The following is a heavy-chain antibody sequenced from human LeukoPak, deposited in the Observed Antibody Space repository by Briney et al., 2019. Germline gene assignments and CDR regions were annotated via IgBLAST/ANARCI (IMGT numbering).Heavy chain of an antibody. CDR2: FYYSGST. J-gene: IGHJ5*02. V-gene: IGHV4-59*01. D-gene: IGHD3-9*01. Sequence: SETLSLTCSVSGGSISSYYWSWIRPPPGKGLEWIGYFYYSGSTNYNPSLKSRVTISVDTSKNQFSLKLRSVTAADTAVYYCTRDGGSNYDTLTGYPRGVNWFDPWGQGTLVTVSS. CDR1: GGSISSYY. CDR3: TRDGGSNYDTLTGYPRGVNWFDP.